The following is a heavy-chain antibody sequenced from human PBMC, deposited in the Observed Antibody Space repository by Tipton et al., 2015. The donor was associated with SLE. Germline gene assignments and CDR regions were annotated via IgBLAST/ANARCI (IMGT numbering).Heavy chain of an antibody. Sequence: TLSLTCTVSGGSISSYYWSWIRQPPGKGLEWIGYIYYSGSTNYNPSLKSRVTISVATSKNQFSLKLSSVTAADTAVYYCARSLATDAFDIWGQGTMVTVSS. CDR1: GGSISSYY. J-gene: IGHJ3*02. CDR2: IYYSGST. V-gene: IGHV4-59*08. CDR3: ARSLATDAFDI.